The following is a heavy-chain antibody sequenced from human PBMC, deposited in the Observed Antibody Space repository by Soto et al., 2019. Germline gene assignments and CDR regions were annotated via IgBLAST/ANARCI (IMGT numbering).Heavy chain of an antibody. CDR2: IYYSGST. CDR1: GGSISSSSYY. CDR3: ARSYEFWSGDYTYYYGMDV. Sequence: PSETLSLTCTVSGGSISSSSYYWGWIRQPPGKGLEWIGSIYYSGSTYYNPSLKSRVTISVDTSKNQFSLKLSSVTAADTAVYYCARSYEFWSGDYTYYYGMDVWGQGTTVTVS. V-gene: IGHV4-39*01. D-gene: IGHD3-3*01. J-gene: IGHJ6*02.